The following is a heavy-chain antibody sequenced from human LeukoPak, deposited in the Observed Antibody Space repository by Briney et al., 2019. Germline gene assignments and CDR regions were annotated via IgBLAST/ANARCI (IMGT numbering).Heavy chain of an antibody. D-gene: IGHD4-23*01. CDR3: AREKDGGLDY. CDR1: GFTFSSYS. Sequence: GGSLRLSCAASGFTFSSYSMNWVRQAPGKGLEWVSSISSSSSYIYYADSVKGRFTISRDNAKNSLYLQMNSLRAEDTAAYYCAREKDGGLDYWGQGTLVTVSS. J-gene: IGHJ4*02. CDR2: ISSSSSYI. V-gene: IGHV3-21*01.